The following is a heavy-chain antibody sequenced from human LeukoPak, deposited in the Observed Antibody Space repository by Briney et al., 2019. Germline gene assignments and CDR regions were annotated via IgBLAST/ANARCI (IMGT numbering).Heavy chain of an antibody. D-gene: IGHD3-9*01. CDR3: AHLSRYFDWLLKTP. Sequence: SGPTLVKPTQTITLTYTLSGFSLSTSGVGVGWIRHPPGKALEWLALIYWNDDKRYSPSLKSRLTITKDTSKNQVVLTMTNMDPVDTATYYCAHLSRYFDWLLKTPWGQGTLVTVSS. CDR1: GFSLSTSGVG. J-gene: IGHJ5*02. CDR2: IYWNDDK. V-gene: IGHV2-5*01.